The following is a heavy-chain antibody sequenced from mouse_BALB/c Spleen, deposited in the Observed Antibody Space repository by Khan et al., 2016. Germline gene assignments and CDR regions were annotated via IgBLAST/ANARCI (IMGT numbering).Heavy chain of an antibody. V-gene: IGHV1-7*01. CDR3: VSYYGSSYYAMDY. Sequence: QVQLQQSGAELVKPGASVKMSCKASGYTFTSYWMHWVKQRPGQGLEWIGHINPSTGYTEYNQKFKDKATLTADKSSSTAYMQLSSLTSEDSAVYYWVSYYGSSYYAMDYWGQGTSVTVSS. J-gene: IGHJ4*01. CDR1: GYTFTSYW. CDR2: INPSTGYT. D-gene: IGHD1-1*01.